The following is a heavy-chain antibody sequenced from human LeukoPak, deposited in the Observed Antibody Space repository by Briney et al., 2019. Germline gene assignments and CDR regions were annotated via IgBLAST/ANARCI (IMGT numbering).Heavy chain of an antibody. D-gene: IGHD3-10*01. V-gene: IGHV3-66*03. CDR1: GFSVSSTY. J-gene: IGHJ5*02. Sequence: GGSLRLTCAASGFSVSSTYMSWVRQAPGKGLEWVSLIYTSGSTFYADSVMGRFTISRDNSKNTLFLQMNSLRAGDSAVYYCTRDRAGTQSWVEFDLWGQGTLVTVSS. CDR2: IYTSGST. CDR3: TRDRAGTQSWVEFDL.